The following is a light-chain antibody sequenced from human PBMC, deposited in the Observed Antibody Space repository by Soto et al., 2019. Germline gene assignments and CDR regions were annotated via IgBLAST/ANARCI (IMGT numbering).Light chain of an antibody. CDR1: SGSVSSTYY. V-gene: IGLV8-61*01. CDR2: STN. Sequence: QTVVTQEPSLSVSPGGTVTLACGLKSGSVSSTYYPSWYQQTPGQAPRSLIYSTNTRSSGVPDRFSGSILGNKAALTITGAQADDESDYYCLLYLGSGTVVFGGGTKLTVL. J-gene: IGLJ2*01. CDR3: LLYLGSGTVV.